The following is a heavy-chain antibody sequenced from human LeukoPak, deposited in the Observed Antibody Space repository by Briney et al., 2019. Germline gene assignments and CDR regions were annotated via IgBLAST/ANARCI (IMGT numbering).Heavy chain of an antibody. D-gene: IGHD2-15*01. CDR1: GFTFSSYV. J-gene: IGHJ6*02. CDR3: ARDIVVVVAATRYGMDV. Sequence: GGSLRLSCAASGFTFSSYVMHWVRQAPGKGLEWVAVIWYDGSNKYYADSVKGRFTISRDNSKNTLYLQMNSLRAEDTAVYYCARDIVVVVAATRYGMDVWGQGTTVTVSS. V-gene: IGHV3-33*01. CDR2: IWYDGSNK.